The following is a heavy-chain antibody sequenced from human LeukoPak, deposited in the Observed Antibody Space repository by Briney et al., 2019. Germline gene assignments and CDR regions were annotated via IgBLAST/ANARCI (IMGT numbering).Heavy chain of an antibody. CDR2: IYYSGST. D-gene: IGHD2-8*02. CDR3: ARDLVPPGAFDI. Sequence: ASQTLSLTCTVSGGSISSGGYYWSWIRQHPGKGLEWIGYIYYSGSTYYNPSLKSRVTISVDTSKNQFSLKLSSVTAADTAVYYCARDLVPPGAFDIWGQGTMVTVSS. CDR1: GGSISSGGYY. V-gene: IGHV4-31*03. J-gene: IGHJ3*02.